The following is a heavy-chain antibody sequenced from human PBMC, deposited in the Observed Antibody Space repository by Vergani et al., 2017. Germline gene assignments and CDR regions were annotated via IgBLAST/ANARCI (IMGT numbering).Heavy chain of an antibody. J-gene: IGHJ6*03. D-gene: IGHD6-13*01. V-gene: IGHV1-69*01. CDR1: GGTFSSYA. Sequence: QVQLVQSGAEVKKPGSSVKVSCKASGGTFSSYAISWVRQAPGQGLEWMGGIIPIFGTANYAQKFQGRVTITADESTSTAYMELSSLRSEDTAVYYCARDSFARRNIAAAGVVYYYYMDVWGKGTTVTVSS. CDR3: ARDSFARRNIAAAGVVYYYYMDV. CDR2: IIPIFGTA.